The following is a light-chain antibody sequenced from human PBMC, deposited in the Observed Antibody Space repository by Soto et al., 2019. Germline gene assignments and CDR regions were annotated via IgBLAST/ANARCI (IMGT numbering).Light chain of an antibody. V-gene: IGKV3-20*01. J-gene: IGKJ3*01. Sequence: EIVLTQSPGTLSLSPGERVTLSCRASQSVSSSYLAWYQQKLGQAPRLLIYGASSRATGIPGRFSGSRSGTDFTLTISRLEPEDFAVYYCQQFGISPPFTFGPGTKVDIK. CDR2: GAS. CDR1: QSVSSSY. CDR3: QQFGISPPFT.